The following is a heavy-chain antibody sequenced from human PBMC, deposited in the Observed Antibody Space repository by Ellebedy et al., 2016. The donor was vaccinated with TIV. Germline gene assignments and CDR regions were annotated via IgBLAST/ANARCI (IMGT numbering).Heavy chain of an antibody. Sequence: GESLKISXAASGFTVSDNYMAWVRQAPGRGLEWVSVIYDNGNAYYPDFVRGQFTISRDNSKNTLYLQMDSLRAEDTAVYYCACFDNRGNYSDYWGRGALVTVSS. CDR2: IYDNGNA. J-gene: IGHJ4*02. CDR1: GFTVSDNY. V-gene: IGHV3-53*01. D-gene: IGHD3-22*01. CDR3: ACFDNRGNYSDY.